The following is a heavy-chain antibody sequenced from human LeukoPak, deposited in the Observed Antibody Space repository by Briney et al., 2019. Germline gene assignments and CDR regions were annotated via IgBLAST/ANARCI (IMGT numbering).Heavy chain of an antibody. D-gene: IGHD2-2*01. CDR2: ISGRGDTT. J-gene: IGHJ6*03. CDR1: GFTFSIYV. Sequence: PGGSLRLSCAASGFTFSIYVMSWVRQAPGKGLEWVSGISGRGDTTYYTDSVKGRFTISRDNSKNTLYLQMNSLRAEDTAVYYCARVSGEEYCSSTSCYYYYYMDVWGKGTTVTVSS. CDR3: ARVSGEEYCSSTSCYYYYYMDV. V-gene: IGHV3-23*01.